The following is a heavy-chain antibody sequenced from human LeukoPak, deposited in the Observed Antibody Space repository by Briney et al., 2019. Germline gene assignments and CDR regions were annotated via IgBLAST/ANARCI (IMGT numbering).Heavy chain of an antibody. CDR2: VYHSGTT. CDR1: DYSISDGYF. J-gene: IGHJ5*02. D-gene: IGHD6-19*01. Sequence: KSSETLTLTCNVSDYSISDGYFWAWIRQPPGKGLEWIGNVYHSGTTYYNPSFKSRVSISVDTSENQFSLKLSSVTAADTAVYYCARGAVAGIGWFDPWGQGTLVTVSS. CDR3: ARGAVAGIGWFDP. V-gene: IGHV4-38-2*02.